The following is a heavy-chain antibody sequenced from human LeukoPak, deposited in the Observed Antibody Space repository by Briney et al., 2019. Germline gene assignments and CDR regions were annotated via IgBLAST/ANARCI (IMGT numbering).Heavy chain of an antibody. V-gene: IGHV4-59*01. J-gene: IGHJ4*02. CDR1: GVSISSYY. CDR2: IYYSGST. Sequence: TSSETLSLTCTVSGVSISSYYWSWIRQPPGKGLEWIGYIYYSGSTNYNPSLKSRVTISLDTSKNQFSLKLSSVTAADTAVYYCARGDSSSPCYIDYWGQGILVTVSS. D-gene: IGHD6-6*01. CDR3: ARGDSSSPCYIDY.